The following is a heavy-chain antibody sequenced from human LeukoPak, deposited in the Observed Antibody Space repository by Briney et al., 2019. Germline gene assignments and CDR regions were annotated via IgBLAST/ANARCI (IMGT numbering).Heavy chain of an antibody. D-gene: IGHD2-2*01. CDR3: ARGNIVVVPAARYFDY. CDR1: GFTFSSYS. Sequence: QPGGSLRLSCAASGFTFSSYSMNWVRQAPGKGLEWVSYISSSSSTIYYADSVKGRFTISRDNAKNSLYLQMNSLRAEDTAVYYCARGNIVVVPAARYFDYWGQGTLVTVSS. V-gene: IGHV3-48*04. CDR2: ISSSSSTI. J-gene: IGHJ4*02.